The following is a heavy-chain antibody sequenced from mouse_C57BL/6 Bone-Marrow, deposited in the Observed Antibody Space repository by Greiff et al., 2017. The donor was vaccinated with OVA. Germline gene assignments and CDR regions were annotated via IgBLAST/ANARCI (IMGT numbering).Heavy chain of an antibody. Sequence: QVQLQQPGAELVKPGASVKLSCKASGYTFTSYWMHWVKQRPGQGLAWIGMIHPNSGSTNYNEQFKSKATLTLDKSSSTAYMQLSSLTSEDSAVYYCAREEITTVVFDYWGQGTTLTVSS. V-gene: IGHV1-64*01. J-gene: IGHJ2*01. D-gene: IGHD1-1*01. CDR2: IHPNSGST. CDR3: AREEITTVVFDY. CDR1: GYTFTSYW.